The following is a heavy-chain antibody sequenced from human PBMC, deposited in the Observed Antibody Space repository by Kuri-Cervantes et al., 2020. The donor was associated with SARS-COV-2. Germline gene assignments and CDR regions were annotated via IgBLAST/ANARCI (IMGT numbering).Heavy chain of an antibody. Sequence: GESLKISCAASGFTFSSYWMSWVRQAPGKGLEWVANIKQDGSEKYYVDSVKGRFTISRDNAKNSPYLQMNSLRAEDTAVYYCARNPQLSPWLMYFDYWGQGTLVTVSS. V-gene: IGHV3-7*01. CDR2: IKQDGSEK. CDR3: ARNPQLSPWLMYFDY. CDR1: GFTFSSYW. J-gene: IGHJ4*02. D-gene: IGHD5-18*01.